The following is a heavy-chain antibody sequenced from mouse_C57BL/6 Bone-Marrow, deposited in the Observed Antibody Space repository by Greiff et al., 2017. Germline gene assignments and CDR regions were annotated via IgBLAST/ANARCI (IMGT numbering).Heavy chain of an antibody. J-gene: IGHJ3*01. D-gene: IGHD2-5*01. CDR2: IYPRSGNT. CDR3: ARAYYSKAWFAY. Sequence: VQLQQSGAELARPGASVKLSCKASGYTFTSYGISWVKQRTGQGLEWIGEIYPRSGNTYYNEKFKGKATLTADKSSSTAYMELRSLTSEDSAVYFCARAYYSKAWFAYWGQGTLVTVSA. CDR1: GYTFTSYG. V-gene: IGHV1-81*01.